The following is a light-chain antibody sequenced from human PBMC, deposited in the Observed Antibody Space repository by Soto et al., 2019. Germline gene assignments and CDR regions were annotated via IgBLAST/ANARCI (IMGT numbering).Light chain of an antibody. J-gene: IGKJ1*01. Sequence: DIQMTQSPSSLSASXGDRVTITCRASQSISSYLNWYQQKPGKAPKLLIYAASSLQSRVPSRFSGSGSGTDFTLTISSLQPEDFATYYCQKSYSTSTFGQGTKVDTK. CDR1: QSISSY. CDR2: AAS. CDR3: QKSYSTST. V-gene: IGKV1-39*01.